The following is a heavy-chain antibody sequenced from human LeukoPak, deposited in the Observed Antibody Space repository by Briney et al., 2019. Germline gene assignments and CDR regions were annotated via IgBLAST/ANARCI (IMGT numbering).Heavy chain of an antibody. J-gene: IGHJ4*02. V-gene: IGHV4-59*01. CDR2: IYYSGST. CDR3: ARAKYYYGSGSYHFDY. D-gene: IGHD3-10*01. CDR1: GGSISSYY. Sequence: SETLSLTCTVSGGSISSYYWSWIRQPPGKGLEGIGYIYYSGSTNYNPSLKSRVTISVDTSKNQFSLKLSSVTAADTAVYYCARAKYYYGSGSYHFDYWGQGTLVTVSS.